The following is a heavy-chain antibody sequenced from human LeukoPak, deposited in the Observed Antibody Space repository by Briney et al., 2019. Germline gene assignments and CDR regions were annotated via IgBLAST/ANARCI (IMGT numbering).Heavy chain of an antibody. V-gene: IGHV4-4*07. CDR2: IFTSGST. D-gene: IGHD3-22*01. J-gene: IGHJ5*01. CDR1: GGSSINYY. CDR3: ARESKDYDGDGFYYDS. Sequence: SETLSLTCIVPGGSSINYYWGCLRPPAGKGLEWIGRIFTSGSTDYNPSLQSRVTMSVDTSKHQFSLRLSSMTAADTAVYYCARESKDYDGDGFYYDSWGQGTLVSVSS.